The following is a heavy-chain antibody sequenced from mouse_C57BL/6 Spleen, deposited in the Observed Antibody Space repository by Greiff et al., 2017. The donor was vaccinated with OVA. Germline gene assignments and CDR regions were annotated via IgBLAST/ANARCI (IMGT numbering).Heavy chain of an antibody. Sequence: QVQLKQSGPELVKPGASVKISCKASGYAFSSSWMNWVKQRPGKGLEWIGRIYPGDGDTNYNGKFKGKATLTADKSSSTAYMQLSSLTSEDSAVYFCARGIYYGSRQYYYAMGYWGQGTSVTVSS. V-gene: IGHV1-82*01. CDR2: IYPGDGDT. D-gene: IGHD1-1*01. CDR3: ARGIYYGSRQYYYAMGY. J-gene: IGHJ4*01. CDR1: GYAFSSSW.